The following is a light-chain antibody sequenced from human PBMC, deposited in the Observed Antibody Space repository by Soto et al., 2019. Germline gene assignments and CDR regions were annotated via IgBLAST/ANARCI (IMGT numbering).Light chain of an antibody. V-gene: IGKV3-15*01. CDR2: GAS. CDR1: HTINRN. J-gene: IGKJ5*01. CDR3: QQYHKWPIT. Sequence: EVVLTQSPATQSVSPGERATLSCRASHTINRNLAWYQQKPGQAPRLLIYGASTRATGIPARFSGSGSGTEFTLTISSLQSEDFAVYYCQQYHKWPITFGQGTRLEIE.